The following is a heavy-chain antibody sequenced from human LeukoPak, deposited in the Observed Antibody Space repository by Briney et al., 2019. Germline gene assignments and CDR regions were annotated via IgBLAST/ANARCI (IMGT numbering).Heavy chain of an antibody. CDR3: ARVSELGFEDLSIIQYGMDV. Sequence: ASVKVSCKASGYTFTSYGINWVRQAPGQGLEWMGWINGDNGDTKSAQKLQGRVTMTTDTSTRTVYMILRSLRSDDTAVYYCARVSELGFEDLSIIQYGMDVWGQGTTVTVSS. V-gene: IGHV1-18*01. J-gene: IGHJ6*02. CDR2: INGDNGDT. CDR1: GYTFTSYG. D-gene: IGHD3-10*01.